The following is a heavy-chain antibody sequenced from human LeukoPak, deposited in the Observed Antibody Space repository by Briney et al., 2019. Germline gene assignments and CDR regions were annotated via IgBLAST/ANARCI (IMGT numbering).Heavy chain of an antibody. V-gene: IGHV3-30-3*01. CDR2: ISYDGTND. J-gene: IGHJ4*02. D-gene: IGHD3-3*01. CDR3: ARDFFPDFRTPISDY. CDR1: GFTFSSYA. Sequence: GGFLRLSCAASGFTFSSYAMYWVRQAPGKGLEWVALISYDGTNDYYADSVKGRFTISRDNSKNTLYLQMNSLRAEDTAVYYCARDFFPDFRTPISDYWGQGSLVAVSS.